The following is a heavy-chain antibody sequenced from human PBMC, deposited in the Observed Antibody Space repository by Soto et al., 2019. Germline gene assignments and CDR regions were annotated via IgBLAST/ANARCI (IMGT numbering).Heavy chain of an antibody. CDR1: GFTFDDYA. CDR3: AKEAAPYCSGGSCYFGY. D-gene: IGHD2-15*01. V-gene: IGHV3-9*01. J-gene: IGHJ4*02. CDR2: ISWNSGSI. Sequence: SLRLSCAASGFTFDDYAMHWVRQAPGKGLEWVSGISWNSGSIGYADSVKGRFTISRDNAKNSLYLQMNSLRAEDTALYYGAKEAAPYCSGGSCYFGYWVQDTLVTFSS.